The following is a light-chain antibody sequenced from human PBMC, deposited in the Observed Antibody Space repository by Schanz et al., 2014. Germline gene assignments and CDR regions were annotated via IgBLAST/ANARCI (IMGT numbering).Light chain of an antibody. CDR3: SSYGGSYTYV. J-gene: IGLJ1*01. CDR2: DVS. Sequence: QSALTQPRSVSGSPGQSVTISCTGTSSDVGGYNHVSWYQQHPGKAPKLMIYDVSKRPSGVRDRFSGSKSGNTASLTISGLQAEDEADYYCSSYGGSYTYVFGTGTKLTVL. CDR1: SSDVGGYNH. V-gene: IGLV2-11*01.